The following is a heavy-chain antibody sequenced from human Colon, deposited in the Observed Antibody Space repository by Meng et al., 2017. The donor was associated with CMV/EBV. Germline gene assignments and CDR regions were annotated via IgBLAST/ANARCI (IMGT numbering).Heavy chain of an antibody. Sequence: GGSLRLSCAASGFIFSDYGFHWVRQAPGKGLEWVALISNDATIKYFADSVKGRFTISRDNSNNTMYLHMNSLRAGDTAVYYCVRGRYYGVAFGGVSFFDYWGQGTLVTVSS. CDR1: GFIFSDYG. V-gene: IGHV3-30*03. CDR2: ISNDATIK. CDR3: VRGRYYGVAFGGVSFFDY. J-gene: IGHJ4*02. D-gene: IGHD3-16*01.